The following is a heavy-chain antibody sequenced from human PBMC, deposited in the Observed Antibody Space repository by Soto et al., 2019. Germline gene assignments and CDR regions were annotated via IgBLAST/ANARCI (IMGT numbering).Heavy chain of an antibody. D-gene: IGHD3-10*01. CDR2: INVGNDDT. V-gene: IGHV1-3*01. CDR3: ARMGVHYYYGMDV. J-gene: IGHJ6*02. CDR1: GYTFSTYA. Sequence: ASVKVSCKASGYTFSTYAMHWVRQAPGQRLEWMGWINVGNDDTEYSQKFQGRVAIIRDTSASTAYLELSSLRYEDTAVYYCARMGVHYYYGMDVWGQGTTVTVSS.